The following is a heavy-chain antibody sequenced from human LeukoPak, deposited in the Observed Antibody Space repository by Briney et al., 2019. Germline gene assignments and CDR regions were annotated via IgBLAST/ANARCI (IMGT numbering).Heavy chain of an antibody. V-gene: IGHV1-46*01. CDR1: GYTFTSYD. Sequence: ASVKVSCKASGYTFTSYDINWVRQAPGQGLEWMGIINPSGGSTSYAQKFQGRVTMTRDMSTSTVYMELSSLRSEDTAVYYCARDVESTYYDILTGSTGYYYMDVWGKGTTVTVSS. J-gene: IGHJ6*03. D-gene: IGHD3-9*01. CDR3: ARDVESTYYDILTGSTGYYYMDV. CDR2: INPSGGST.